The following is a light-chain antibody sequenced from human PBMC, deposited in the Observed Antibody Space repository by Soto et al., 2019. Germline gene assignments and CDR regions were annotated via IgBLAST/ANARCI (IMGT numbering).Light chain of an antibody. Sequence: EIVLTQSPATLSLSPGERATLSCRASQSVSSYLAWYQQKPGQAPRLLIYDASNRATGIPARFSGSGSGTEFTLTISSLQSEDFAVYYCQQYDTWPPMYTFGQGTNLEIK. CDR1: QSVSSY. CDR2: DAS. CDR3: QQYDTWPPMYT. V-gene: IGKV3-11*01. J-gene: IGKJ2*01.